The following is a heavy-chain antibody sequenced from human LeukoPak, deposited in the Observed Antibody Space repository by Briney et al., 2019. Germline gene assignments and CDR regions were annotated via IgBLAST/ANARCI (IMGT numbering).Heavy chain of an antibody. CDR2: INHSGST. Sequence: SETLSLTCAVYGGSFSGYYWSWIRQPPGKGLEWIGEINHSGSTNYNPSLKSRGTISVDTYKNQFSLKLSSVTAADTAVYYCARGSCSGGSCYRGYYYYMDVWGKGTTVTVSS. D-gene: IGHD2-15*01. V-gene: IGHV4-34*01. CDR1: GGSFSGYY. J-gene: IGHJ6*03. CDR3: ARGSCSGGSCYRGYYYYMDV.